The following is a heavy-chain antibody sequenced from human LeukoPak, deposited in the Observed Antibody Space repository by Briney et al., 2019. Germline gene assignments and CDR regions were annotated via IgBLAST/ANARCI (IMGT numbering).Heavy chain of an antibody. CDR1: GFKFCSYS. CDR2: ISSSSRYI. Sequence: GGSLRLSCAASGFKFCSYSMKWVRPAPGKGLEWVSFISSSSRYIYYADSVKGRFTISRDTAKNSLYLQMKSLRDEDTDVCYCAKGIMFPYYFYYWGQGYLVTVSS. V-gene: IGHV3-21*01. D-gene: IGHD3-16*01. CDR3: AKGIMFPYYFYY. J-gene: IGHJ4*02.